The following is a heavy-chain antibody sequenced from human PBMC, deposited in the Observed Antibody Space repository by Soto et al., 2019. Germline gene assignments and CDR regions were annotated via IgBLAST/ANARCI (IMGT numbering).Heavy chain of an antibody. CDR1: GGSISSYY. CDR2: IYYSGST. Sequence: SETLSLTCTVSGGSISSYYWSWIRQPPGKGLEWIGYIYYSGSTNYNPSLKSRVTISVDTSKNQFSLKLSSVTAADTAVYYCARPNGDYFDYWGQGTLVTVSS. J-gene: IGHJ4*02. D-gene: IGHD4-17*01. V-gene: IGHV4-59*08. CDR3: ARPNGDYFDY.